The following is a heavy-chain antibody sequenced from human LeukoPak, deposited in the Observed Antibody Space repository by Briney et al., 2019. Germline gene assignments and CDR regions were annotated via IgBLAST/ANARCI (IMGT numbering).Heavy chain of an antibody. CDR2: FDPEDGET. D-gene: IGHD3-22*01. CDR1: GYTLTELS. CDR3: ATDQRMIPRDAFDI. J-gene: IGHJ3*02. V-gene: IGHV1-24*01. Sequence: ASVKVSCKVSGYTLTELSMHWVRQAPGKGLEWMGGFDPEDGETIYAQKFQGRVTMTEDTSTDTAYMELSSLRSEDTAVYYCATDQRMIPRDAFDIWGQGTMATVSS.